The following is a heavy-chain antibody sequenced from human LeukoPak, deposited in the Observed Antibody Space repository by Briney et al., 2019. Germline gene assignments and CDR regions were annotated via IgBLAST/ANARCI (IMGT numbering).Heavy chain of an antibody. V-gene: IGHV5-51*01. Sequence: GESLKISCQGSGYSFTSYWIGWVRQMPGKGLEWMGIIYPGDSDTRYSPSLQGQVTISADKSISTAYLQWSSLKASDTAMYYCAAPSYSSSTAFDYWGQGTLVTVSS. CDR1: GYSFTSYW. CDR2: IYPGDSDT. J-gene: IGHJ4*02. D-gene: IGHD6-13*01. CDR3: AAPSYSSSTAFDY.